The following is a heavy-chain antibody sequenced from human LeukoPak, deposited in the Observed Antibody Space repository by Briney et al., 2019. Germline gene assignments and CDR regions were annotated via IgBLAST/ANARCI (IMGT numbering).Heavy chain of an antibody. V-gene: IGHV4-39*07. D-gene: IGHD2-8*01. Sequence: SETLSLTCSVSGGSISSSDYYWSWIRQPPGKGLEWLGNIYYTGGTSYNPSLKSRVTLSVDTFKNQFSLHLSSVTAADTAVYYCARENYCTNGVCWAFDPWGQGTLVTVSS. CDR3: ARENYCTNGVCWAFDP. CDR1: GGSISSSDYY. J-gene: IGHJ5*02. CDR2: IYYTGGT.